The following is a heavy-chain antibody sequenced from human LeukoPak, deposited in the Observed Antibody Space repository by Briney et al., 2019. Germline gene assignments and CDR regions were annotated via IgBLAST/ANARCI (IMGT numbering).Heavy chain of an antibody. Sequence: GGSLTLSCAASGFTFSSYAMSWVRQAPGKGLEWVSAISGSGGSTYYADSVKGRFTISRDNSKNTLYLQMNSLRAEDTAVYYCAKCGAAAGRYYFDYWGQGTLVTVSS. CDR2: ISGSGGST. V-gene: IGHV3-23*01. J-gene: IGHJ4*02. CDR1: GFTFSSYA. CDR3: AKCGAAAGRYYFDY. D-gene: IGHD6-13*01.